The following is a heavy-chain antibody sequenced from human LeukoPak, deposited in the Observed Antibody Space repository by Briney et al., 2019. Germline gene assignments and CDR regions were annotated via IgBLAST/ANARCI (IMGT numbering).Heavy chain of an antibody. D-gene: IGHD3-10*01. CDR1: GGSISSGGXY. J-gene: IGHJ4*02. CDR3: ARASMVRGLYFDY. CDR2: IYYSGXT. V-gene: IGHV4-31*03. Sequence: SETLSLTCTVSGGSISSGGXYXXXXRQXXXXXXXXIGXIYYSGXTYXXPSLKSRVTISVDTSKNQFSLKLSSVTAADTAVYYCARASMVRGLYFDYWGQGTLVTVSS.